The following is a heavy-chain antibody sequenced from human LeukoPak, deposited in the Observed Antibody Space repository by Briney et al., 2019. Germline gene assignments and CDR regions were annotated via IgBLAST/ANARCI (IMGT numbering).Heavy chain of an antibody. CDR2: INHSGST. Sequence: NPSETLSLTCAVYGGSFSGYYWSWIRQPPGKGLEWIGEINHSGSTNYNPSLKSRVTISVDTSKNQFSLKLSSVTAADTAVYYCARGDGSSWLHYYYYMDVWGKGTTVTVSS. CDR1: GGSFSGYY. CDR3: ARGDGSSWLHYYYYMDV. V-gene: IGHV4-34*01. D-gene: IGHD6-13*01. J-gene: IGHJ6*03.